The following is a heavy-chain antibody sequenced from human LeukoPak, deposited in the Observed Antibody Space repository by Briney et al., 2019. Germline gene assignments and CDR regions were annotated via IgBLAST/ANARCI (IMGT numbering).Heavy chain of an antibody. Sequence: ASVKVSCKASGYTFTSYGISWVRQAPGQGLEWMGWMNPNSGNTGYAQKFQGRVTMTRNTSISTAYMELSSLRSEDTAVYYCARGYDFWSGYYYYGMDVWGQGTTVTVSS. CDR2: MNPNSGNT. J-gene: IGHJ6*02. D-gene: IGHD3-3*01. CDR3: ARGYDFWSGYYYYGMDV. V-gene: IGHV1-8*02. CDR1: GYTFTSYG.